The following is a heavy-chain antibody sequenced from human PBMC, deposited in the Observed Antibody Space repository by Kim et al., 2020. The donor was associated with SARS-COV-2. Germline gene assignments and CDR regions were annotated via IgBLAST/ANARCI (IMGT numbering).Heavy chain of an antibody. CDR3: ARGYYGSGSYSH. Sequence: NYNPSLTSRVTISVNPSKNQFSLRLSSVTAADTAVYYCARGYYGSGSYSHWGQGTLVTVSS. V-gene: IGHV4-34*01. J-gene: IGHJ4*02. D-gene: IGHD3-10*01.